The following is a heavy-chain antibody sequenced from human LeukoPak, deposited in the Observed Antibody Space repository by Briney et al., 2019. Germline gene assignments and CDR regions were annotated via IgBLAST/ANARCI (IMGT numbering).Heavy chain of an antibody. CDR1: GFTFDDYA. J-gene: IGHJ3*02. CDR2: ISWNSGSI. D-gene: IGHD5-18*01. CDR3: AKFDTVMVNHDAFDI. V-gene: IGHV3-9*01. Sequence: PGGSLRLSCAASGFTFDDYAMHWVRQAPGKGLEWVSVISWNSGSIGYADSVKGRFTISRDNAKNSLYLQMNSLRVEDTALYYCAKFDTVMVNHDAFDIWGLGTMVTVSS.